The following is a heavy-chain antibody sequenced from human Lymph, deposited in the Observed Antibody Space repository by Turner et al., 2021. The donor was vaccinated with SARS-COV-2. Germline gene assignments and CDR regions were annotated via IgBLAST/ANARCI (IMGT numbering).Heavy chain of an antibody. D-gene: IGHD1-26*01. V-gene: IGHV1-69*04. CDR1: GGTFSSYD. CDR2: IIPILGIA. Sequence: QVQLVQSGAEVKKPGSSVKVSCKASGGTFSSYDINWVRQAPGQGLEWMGRIIPILGIANYAQKFQGRVTITADKSTSTAYMELSSLRSEDTAVYYCARGRLDSFGGGYYSWFDPWGQGTLVTVSS. CDR3: ARGRLDSFGGGYYSWFDP. J-gene: IGHJ5*02.